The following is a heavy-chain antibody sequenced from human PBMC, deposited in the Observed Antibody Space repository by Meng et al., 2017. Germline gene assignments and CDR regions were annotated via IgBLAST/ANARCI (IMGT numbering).Heavy chain of an antibody. J-gene: IGHJ5*02. CDR2: IIPSFGTA. CDR1: GGTFSSYV. V-gene: IGHV1-69*01. D-gene: IGHD4-17*01. CDR3: ARDYGDYAWIAKRWFDP. Sequence: QGPLVAVGAWVRKPGAWVSGACKASGGTFSSYVISWVRQAPGQGLEWMGGIIPSFGTANYAQKFEGRVTITADESTSTDYMELSSLRSEDTAVYYCARDYGDYAWIAKRWFDPWGQGTLVTVSS.